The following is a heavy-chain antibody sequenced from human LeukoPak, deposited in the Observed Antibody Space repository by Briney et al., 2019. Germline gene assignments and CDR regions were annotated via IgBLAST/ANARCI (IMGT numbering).Heavy chain of an antibody. CDR1: GGTFSSYA. CDR2: IIPIFGIA. Sequence: AASVKVSCKASGGTFSSYAISWARQAPGQGLEWMGRIIPIFGIANYAQKFQGRVTITADKSTSTAYMELSSLRSEDTAMYYCARAYCGGDCPPGAFDIWGQGTMVTVSS. J-gene: IGHJ3*02. CDR3: ARAYCGGDCPPGAFDI. D-gene: IGHD2-21*02. V-gene: IGHV1-69*04.